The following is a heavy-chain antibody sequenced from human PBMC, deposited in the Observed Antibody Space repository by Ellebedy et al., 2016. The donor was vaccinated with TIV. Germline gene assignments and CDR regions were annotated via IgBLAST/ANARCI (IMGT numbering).Heavy chain of an antibody. D-gene: IGHD5-24*01. CDR3: ATSAAINAFDI. V-gene: IGHV4-39*02. Sequence: SETLSLXCSVSGGSVIRSGYYCTWIRQPPGKRLEWIGSLYYSGSTWYNPSLKSRVTISVDTSKNHFSLRLRSVTAADTAVYYCATSAAINAFDIWGQGTMVTVSS. J-gene: IGHJ3*02. CDR1: GGSVIRSGYY. CDR2: LYYSGST.